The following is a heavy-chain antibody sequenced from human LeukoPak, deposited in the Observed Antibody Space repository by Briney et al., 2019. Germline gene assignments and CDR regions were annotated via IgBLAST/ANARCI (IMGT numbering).Heavy chain of an antibody. CDR3: ARGHQDCSTTSCYWY. D-gene: IGHD2-2*01. V-gene: IGHV4-4*07. CDR1: GGSISNYY. CDR2: ISTSGGT. Sequence: SETLSLTCTVSGGSISNYYWSWIRQPAGKGLELIGRISTSGGTNYNPSLKSRVTMSIDTSKNQFSLKLSSVTAADTAVYYCARGHQDCSTTSCYWYWGQGTLDTVSS. J-gene: IGHJ4*02.